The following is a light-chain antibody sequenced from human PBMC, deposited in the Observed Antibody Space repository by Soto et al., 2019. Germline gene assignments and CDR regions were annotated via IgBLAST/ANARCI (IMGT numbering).Light chain of an antibody. V-gene: IGKV2D-29*01. CDR3: MQSIETLRT. Sequence: DLVMNQTPHSLNVTPGQPASISCKSSQSLLHSYGKTYLYWFLQKPGQPPQLLIYEVSTRFSGVPDRFSGSGSGTDFKLKISRVEAEDVGIYYCMQSIETLRTFGKGTKVEI. CDR2: EVS. J-gene: IGKJ1*01. CDR1: QSLLHSYGKTY.